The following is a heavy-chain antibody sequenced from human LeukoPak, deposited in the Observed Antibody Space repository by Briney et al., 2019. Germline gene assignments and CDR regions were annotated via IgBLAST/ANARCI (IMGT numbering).Heavy chain of an antibody. V-gene: IGHV3-30*18. CDR2: ISWNGGEE. CDR1: GFTFSDYG. CDR3: AKEQGYTGWLTTGH. Sequence: GGSLRLSCAASGFTFSDYGMHWLRQAPGQGLEWVAVISWNGGEEHYGNSVRGRFTISRDNSKNMVYLQMNSLRAEDTAVYYCAKEQGYTGWLTTGHWGQGALVTVSS. D-gene: IGHD6-19*01. J-gene: IGHJ4*02.